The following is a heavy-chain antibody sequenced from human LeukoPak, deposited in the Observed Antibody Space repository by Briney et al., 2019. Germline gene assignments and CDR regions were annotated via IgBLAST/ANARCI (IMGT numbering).Heavy chain of an antibody. CDR1: GFSFVEYV. D-gene: IGHD6-19*01. V-gene: IGHV3-23*01. J-gene: IGHJ4*02. Sequence: GGSLRLSCSASGFSFVEYVMSWVRQAPGKGREWVAGMTGGSGDTYYADPVRGRFTIYRDNSDSTLYLNINNLSAEDTAVYYCAKYQTVGGTWGEGIFHYWGQGTLVTVAS. CDR3: AKYQTVGGTWGEGIFHY. CDR2: MTGGSGDT.